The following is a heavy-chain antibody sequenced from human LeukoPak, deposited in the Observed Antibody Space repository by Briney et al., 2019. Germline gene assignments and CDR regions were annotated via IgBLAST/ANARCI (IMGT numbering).Heavy chain of an antibody. J-gene: IGHJ5*02. V-gene: IGHV3-21*01. Sequence: GGSLRLSCAASGFTFSSYSMNWIRHAPGKGLECVSSISSSTSYIYYADSVKGRFTISKDNAKNSLYLQMNSLRAEDTAVYYCARLLGSTVTTWGVNWFDPWGQGTLVTVSS. CDR2: ISSSTSYI. CDR3: ARLLGSTVTTWGVNWFDP. CDR1: GFTFSSYS. D-gene: IGHD4-17*01.